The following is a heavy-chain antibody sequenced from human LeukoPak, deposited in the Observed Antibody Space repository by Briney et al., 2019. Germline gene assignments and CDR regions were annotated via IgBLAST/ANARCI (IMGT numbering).Heavy chain of an antibody. V-gene: IGHV3-7*01. D-gene: IGHD1-14*01. Sequence: QPGGSLRLSCAASGFTFTTYWINWVRQAPGKGLEWVAVINQDGSEKYYVDSVKGRFTISRDNAKNSLYLQMNSLRAEDTAVYYCARDFRNAGDYWGQGTLVTVSS. J-gene: IGHJ4*02. CDR2: INQDGSEK. CDR3: ARDFRNAGDY. CDR1: GFTFTTYW.